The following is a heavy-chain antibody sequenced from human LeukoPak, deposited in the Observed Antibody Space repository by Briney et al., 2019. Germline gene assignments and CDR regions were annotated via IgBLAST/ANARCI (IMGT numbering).Heavy chain of an antibody. V-gene: IGHV4-59*01. CDR2: IYYGGST. CDR1: GGSISSYY. J-gene: IGHJ6*03. D-gene: IGHD2-2*02. Sequence: SETLSLTCTVSGGSISSYYWSWIRQPPGKRLEWIGYIYYGGSTNYNPSLKSRVTISVDTSKNQFSLKLSSVTAADTAVYYCARVRRVPAAIEGGYYYYMDVWGKGTTVTVSS. CDR3: ARVRRVPAAIEGGYYYYMDV.